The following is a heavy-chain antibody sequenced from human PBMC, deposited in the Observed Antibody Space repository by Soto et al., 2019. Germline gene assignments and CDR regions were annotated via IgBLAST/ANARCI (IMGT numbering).Heavy chain of an antibody. CDR1: GFTFSNYG. CDR2: ISYDGSNK. D-gene: IGHD4-4*01. J-gene: IGHJ3*01. V-gene: IGHV3-30*18. Sequence: QVQLVESGGGVVQPGRSLRLSCAASGFTFSNYGMHWVRQAPGKGLEWVAVISYDGSNKYYADSVKGRFTISRDNSKDTLYLQMNSLRTEDTAVYYCAKGSRSNVAFDVWGQGTMVTVSS. CDR3: AKGSRSNVAFDV.